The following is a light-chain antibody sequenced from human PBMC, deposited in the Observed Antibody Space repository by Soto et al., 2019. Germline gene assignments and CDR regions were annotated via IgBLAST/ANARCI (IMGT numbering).Light chain of an antibody. V-gene: IGKV3-15*01. CDR1: QSVSSN. Sequence: EIVLTQSPATLSVSQGERATLSCLASQSVSSNLAWYQQKPGQAPRLLIYGASTRATGIPARFSGSGSGTEFTLTISSLQSEDFAVYYCQQYNNWPPITFGQGTRLEIK. CDR3: QQYNNWPPIT. CDR2: GAS. J-gene: IGKJ5*01.